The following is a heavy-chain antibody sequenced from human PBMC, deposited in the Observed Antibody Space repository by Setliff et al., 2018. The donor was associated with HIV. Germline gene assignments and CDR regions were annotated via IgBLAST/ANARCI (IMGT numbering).Heavy chain of an antibody. CDR2: ISGSGGST. CDR3: AKQYSMYYYYMDV. CDR1: GFTFSSYA. V-gene: IGHV3-23*01. D-gene: IGHD6-6*01. J-gene: IGHJ6*03. Sequence: AGGSLRLSCAASGFTFSSYAMSWVRQAPGKGLEWVSGISGSGGSTYYADSVKGRFTISRDNSKNTLYLQMNSLRAEDTAVYYCAKQYSMYYYYMDVWGKGTTVTVSS.